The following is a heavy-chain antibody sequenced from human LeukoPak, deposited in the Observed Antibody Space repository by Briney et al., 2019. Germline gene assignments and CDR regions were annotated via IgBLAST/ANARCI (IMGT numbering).Heavy chain of an antibody. Sequence: QAGGSLRLSCTASGFTFGDYAMSWVRQAPGKGLEWVGFIRSKAYGGTTEYAASVKGRFTISRDDSKSIAYLQMNSLKTEDTAVYYCTRAPIAVAGTDFDYWGQGTLVTVSS. CDR3: TRAPIAVAGTDFDY. J-gene: IGHJ4*02. D-gene: IGHD6-19*01. CDR2: IRSKAYGGTT. CDR1: GFTFGDYA. V-gene: IGHV3-49*04.